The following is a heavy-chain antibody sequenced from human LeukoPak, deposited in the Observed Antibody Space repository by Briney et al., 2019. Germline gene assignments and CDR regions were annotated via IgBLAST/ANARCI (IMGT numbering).Heavy chain of an antibody. Sequence: SETLSLTCTVSGGSISSGDYYWSWIRQPPGKGLEWIGYIYYSGSTYYNPSLKSRLTISVDTSKNQFPLKLSSVTAADTAVYYCAREPRITMVRGVIIWYYGMDVWGQGTTVTVSS. D-gene: IGHD3-10*01. J-gene: IGHJ6*02. CDR3: AREPRITMVRGVIIWYYGMDV. CDR2: IYYSGST. CDR1: GGSISSGDYY. V-gene: IGHV4-30-4*01.